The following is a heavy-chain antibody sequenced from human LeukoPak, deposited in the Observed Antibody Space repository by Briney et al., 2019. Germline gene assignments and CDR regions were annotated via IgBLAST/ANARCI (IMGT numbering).Heavy chain of an antibody. CDR2: IYYTGST. CDR3: ARHGSRAVAGYFDS. J-gene: IGHJ4*02. CDR1: VGSISRYY. V-gene: IGHV4-59*08. D-gene: IGHD6-19*01. Sequence: SETLSLTCPVSVGSISRYYWSWIRQPPGKALEWIGYIYYTGSTYYNPSLTSRLTILVDTSRDQFSLRLSSVTAADTAVYYCARHGSRAVAGYFDSWGQGTLVSVSS.